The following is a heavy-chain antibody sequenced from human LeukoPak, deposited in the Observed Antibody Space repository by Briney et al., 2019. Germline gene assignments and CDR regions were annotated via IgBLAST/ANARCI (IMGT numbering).Heavy chain of an antibody. CDR2: FSGGGGST. J-gene: IGHJ4*02. Sequence: GGSLRLSCAASGFTFSSFDMSWVRQAPGKGLEWISGFSGGGGSTYYADSVKGRFTISRDNARKSLYLEMNSLRAEDTAVYYCARDLLYYDSSGGDYWGQGTLVTVSS. CDR1: GFTFSSFD. D-gene: IGHD3-22*01. CDR3: ARDLLYYDSSGGDY. V-gene: IGHV3-23*01.